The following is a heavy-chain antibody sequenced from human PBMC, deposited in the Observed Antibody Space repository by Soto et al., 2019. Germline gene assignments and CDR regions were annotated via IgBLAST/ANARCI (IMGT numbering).Heavy chain of an antibody. J-gene: IGHJ4*02. Sequence: SETLSLTCTVGSISTYYWNWIRQPPGKGLEWIGYIYYIGRTNYNPSLKSRVTMSIDTSRNQFSLKLSSVTAADTAVYYCARDPVRATQFDFWGQGALVTVSS. CDR1: SISTYY. D-gene: IGHD1-26*01. CDR3: ARDPVRATQFDF. CDR2: IYYIGRT. V-gene: IGHV4-59*01.